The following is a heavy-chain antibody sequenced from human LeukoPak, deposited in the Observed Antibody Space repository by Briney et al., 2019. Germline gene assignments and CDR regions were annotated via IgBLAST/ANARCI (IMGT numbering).Heavy chain of an antibody. Sequence: PGGSLRLSCAASGFTFSSYEMNWVRQAPGKGLEWVSYISSSGSTIYYADSVKGRFTISRDNAKKSLYLQMNSLRAEDTAVYYCARDLLAVAATGIGFDYWGQGTLVTVSS. D-gene: IGHD6-19*01. V-gene: IGHV3-48*03. CDR2: ISSSGSTI. J-gene: IGHJ4*02. CDR3: ARDLLAVAATGIGFDY. CDR1: GFTFSSYE.